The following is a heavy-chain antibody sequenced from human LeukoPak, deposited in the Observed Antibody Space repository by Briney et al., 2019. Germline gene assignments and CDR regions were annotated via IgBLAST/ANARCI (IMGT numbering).Heavy chain of an antibody. CDR3: ARATSTVTLDY. Sequence: SETLSLTCTVSGGSISSYYWSWIRQPPGEGLEWIGYIYYSGSTNYNPSLKSRVTISVDTSKNQFSLKLSSVTAADTAVYYCARATSTVTLDYWGQGTLVTVSS. V-gene: IGHV4-59*01. CDR1: GGSISSYY. CDR2: IYYSGST. J-gene: IGHJ4*02. D-gene: IGHD4-4*01.